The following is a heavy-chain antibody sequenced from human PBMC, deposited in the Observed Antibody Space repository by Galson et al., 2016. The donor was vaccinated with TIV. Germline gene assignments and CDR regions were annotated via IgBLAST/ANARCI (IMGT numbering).Heavy chain of an antibody. J-gene: IGHJ3*02. V-gene: IGHV4-4*01. D-gene: IGHD2-2*01. Sequence: LSLTCGVSGGFISNSNWWSWVRQPPGKGLEWIGEISHSGSTNYNPSLKSRVTISVDESRTHFSLNMISVTAADTAVYFGARGYCSRTDCFRAFDIWGHGTMVTVSS. CDR3: ARGYCSRTDCFRAFDI. CDR2: ISHSGST. CDR1: GGFISNSNW.